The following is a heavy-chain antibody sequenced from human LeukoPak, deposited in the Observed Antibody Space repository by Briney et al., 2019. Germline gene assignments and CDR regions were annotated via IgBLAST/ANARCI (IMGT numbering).Heavy chain of an antibody. V-gene: IGHV3-11*04. CDR3: ARGIEAAGSLFGY. CDR2: TSSSASTI. Sequence: GGSLRLSCAASGFTFSDYYLSWIRQAPGKGLEWVSYTSSSASTINYADSVRGRFTISRDNAKNSLYLQMNSLRAEDTAVYYCARGIEAAGSLFGYWGQGTLVTVSS. D-gene: IGHD6-13*01. J-gene: IGHJ4*02. CDR1: GFTFSDYY.